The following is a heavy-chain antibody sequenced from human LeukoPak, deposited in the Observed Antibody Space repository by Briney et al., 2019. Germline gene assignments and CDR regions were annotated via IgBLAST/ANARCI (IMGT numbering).Heavy chain of an antibody. Sequence: SETLSLTCTVSSGSISSGGYSWSWIRQHPGKGLEWIGYIYYSGSTYYNPSLESRVTISVDTSKNQFSLKLSSVTAADTAVYYCARRSPTYDSSGSYEGAFDYWGQGTLVTVSS. CDR2: IYYSGST. J-gene: IGHJ4*02. CDR3: ARRSPTYDSSGSYEGAFDY. CDR1: SGSISSGGYS. D-gene: IGHD3-22*01. V-gene: IGHV4-31*03.